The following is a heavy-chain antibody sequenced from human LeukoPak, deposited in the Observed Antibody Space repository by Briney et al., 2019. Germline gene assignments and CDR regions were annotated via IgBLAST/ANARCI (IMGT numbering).Heavy chain of an antibody. V-gene: IGHV3-21*01. CDR2: ISSSSSYI. CDR1: GFTFSSYS. CDR3: ARDPALAAAGTCFDY. J-gene: IGHJ4*02. Sequence: GGSLRLSCAASGFTFSSYSMNWVRQAPGKGLEWVSSISSSSSYIYYADSVKGRFTISRDNAKNTLYLQMNSLRAEDTAVYYCARDPALAAAGTCFDYWGQGTLVTVSS. D-gene: IGHD6-13*01.